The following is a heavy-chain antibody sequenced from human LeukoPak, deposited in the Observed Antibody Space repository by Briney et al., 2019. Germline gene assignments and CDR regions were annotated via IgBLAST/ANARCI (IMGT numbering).Heavy chain of an antibody. J-gene: IGHJ4*02. CDR3: ARVYLERLTAGYFDH. V-gene: IGHV3-30*04. CDR1: GFTFSTYS. Sequence: PGGSLRLSCAASGFTFSTYSINWVRQAPGKGREWVAVISDDVRHNYYADSVKGRFTISRENSKSTLYMKMNSLRDDDSAAYFCARVYLERLTAGYFDHWGQGTQVTVSP. CDR2: ISDDVRHN. D-gene: IGHD2-8*01.